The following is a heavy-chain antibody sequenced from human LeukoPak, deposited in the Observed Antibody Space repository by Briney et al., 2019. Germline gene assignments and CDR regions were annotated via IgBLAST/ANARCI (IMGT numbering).Heavy chain of an antibody. CDR1: GFTFSNSI. J-gene: IGHJ4*02. Sequence: GGSLRLSCAASGFTFSNSIIHWVRQAPGKGLEWVAVTTTDGNLKIYTDSVKGRFTISRDNTKNTLYLQMNSLRVDDTAVYYCATDPTLGAPDYFDYWGQGTLVTVSS. CDR3: ATDPTLGAPDYFDY. CDR2: TTTDGNLK. V-gene: IGHV3-30*04. D-gene: IGHD1-26*01.